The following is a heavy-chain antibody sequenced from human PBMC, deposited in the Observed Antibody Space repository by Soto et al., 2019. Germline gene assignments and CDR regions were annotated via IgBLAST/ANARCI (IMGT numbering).Heavy chain of an antibody. CDR1: GFTFSSYA. CDR2: ISGSGGST. V-gene: IGHV3-23*01. D-gene: IGHD6-13*01. Sequence: GGSLRLSCAASGFTFSSYAMSWVRQAPGKGLEWVSAISGSGGSTYYADSVKGRFTISRDNSKNTLYLQMNSLRAEDTAVYYCAKGEGAAGVYYYYGMDVWGQGTTVTVSS. J-gene: IGHJ6*02. CDR3: AKGEGAAGVYYYYGMDV.